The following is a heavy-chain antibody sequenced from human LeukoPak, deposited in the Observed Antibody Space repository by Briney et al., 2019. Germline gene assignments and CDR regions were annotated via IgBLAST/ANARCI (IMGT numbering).Heavy chain of an antibody. CDR1: GFTFSSYG. V-gene: IGHV3-30*02. CDR3: ARGNIVLDY. CDR2: IRYDGSNK. D-gene: IGHD2/OR15-2a*01. J-gene: IGHJ4*02. Sequence: GGSLRLSCAASGFTFSSYGMHWVRQAPGKGLEWVAFIRYDGSNKYYADSVKGRFTISRDNAKNSLYLQMNSPRAEDTAVYYCARGNIVLDYWGQGTLVTVSS.